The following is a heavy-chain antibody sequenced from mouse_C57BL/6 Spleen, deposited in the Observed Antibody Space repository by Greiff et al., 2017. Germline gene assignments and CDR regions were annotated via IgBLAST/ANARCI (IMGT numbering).Heavy chain of an antibody. J-gene: IGHJ3*01. CDR1: GYAFSSYW. D-gene: IGHD2-3*01. CDR3: ARGVDDGYYWFAY. Sequence: QVQLKQSGAELVKPGASVKISCKASGYAFSSYWMNWVKQRPGKGLEWIGQIYPGDGDTNYNGKFKGKATLTADKSSSTAYMQLSSLTSEDSAVYFCARGVDDGYYWFAYWGQGTLVTVSA. V-gene: IGHV1-80*01. CDR2: IYPGDGDT.